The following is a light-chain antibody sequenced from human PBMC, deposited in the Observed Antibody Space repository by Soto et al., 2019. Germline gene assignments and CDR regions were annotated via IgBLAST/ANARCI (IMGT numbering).Light chain of an antibody. CDR2: GAS. Sequence: EILMTQSPATLSLSPGERAPLSCRASQSVSSNLAWYQQKPGQAPRLLIYGASTRATGIPARFSGSGSGTEFTLTISSLQSEDFAVYYCQQYTNWPPETFGQGTKVDIK. CDR1: QSVSSN. CDR3: QQYTNWPPET. V-gene: IGKV3-15*01. J-gene: IGKJ1*01.